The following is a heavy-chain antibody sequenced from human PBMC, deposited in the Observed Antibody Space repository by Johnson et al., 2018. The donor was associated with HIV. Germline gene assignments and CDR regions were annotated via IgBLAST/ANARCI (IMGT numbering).Heavy chain of an antibody. Sequence: VQLVESGGGVVQPGRSLRLSCAASGFTFNNYGMHWVRQAPGKGLEWVAIIWYDGSNKYYADSVKGRFTISRDNSKNTLYLQMNSLRAEDTAVYYCARVPGGAARAGGGAFDIWGQGTMVTVSS. V-gene: IGHV3-33*01. CDR2: IWYDGSNK. J-gene: IGHJ3*02. CDR3: ARVPGGAARAGGGAFDI. D-gene: IGHD6-6*01. CDR1: GFTFNNYG.